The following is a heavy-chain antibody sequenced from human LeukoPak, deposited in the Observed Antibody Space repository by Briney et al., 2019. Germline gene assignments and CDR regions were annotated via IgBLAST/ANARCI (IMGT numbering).Heavy chain of an antibody. D-gene: IGHD5-18*01. V-gene: IGHV1-2*04. CDR1: GGTFSSYA. CDR3: ARGDTAFRPRHYYYYYGMDV. CDR2: INPSSGGT. Sequence: ASVKVSCKASGGTFSSYAISWVRQAPGQGLEWMGWINPSSGGTNYAQKFQGWVTMTRDTSISTAHMELSRLRSDDTAVYYCARGDTAFRPRHYYYYYGMDVWGQGTTVTVSS. J-gene: IGHJ6*02.